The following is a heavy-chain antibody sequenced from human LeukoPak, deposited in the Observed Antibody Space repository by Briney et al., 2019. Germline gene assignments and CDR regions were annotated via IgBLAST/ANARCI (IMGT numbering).Heavy chain of an antibody. Sequence: PSETLSLTCTVSGGSVSSNSNYWSWIRQPPGKGLEWIGYNTYFGSASYNPSLKSRVTGFVDTSKNQVSLRLSSVTAADTAVYYCARHGTISSESYFDYWGQGALVTVSS. D-gene: IGHD1-14*01. J-gene: IGHJ4*02. CDR1: GGSVSSNSNY. V-gene: IGHV4-61*01. CDR3: ARHGTISSESYFDY. CDR2: NTYFGSA.